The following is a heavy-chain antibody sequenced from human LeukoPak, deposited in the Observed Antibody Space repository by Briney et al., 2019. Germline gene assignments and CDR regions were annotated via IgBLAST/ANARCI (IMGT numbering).Heavy chain of an antibody. Sequence: SETLSLTCTVSGGSISSSSYYWGWIRQPPGKGLEWIGSIYYRGTTFYNPSLKSRVTISVDTSKHQFSLRLSSVTAADTAVYYCARLGKCGGDCYTGAFDIRGQGTMVTVSS. CDR2: IYYRGTT. J-gene: IGHJ3*02. CDR1: GGSISSSSYY. D-gene: IGHD2-21*02. V-gene: IGHV4-39*01. CDR3: ARLGKCGGDCYTGAFDI.